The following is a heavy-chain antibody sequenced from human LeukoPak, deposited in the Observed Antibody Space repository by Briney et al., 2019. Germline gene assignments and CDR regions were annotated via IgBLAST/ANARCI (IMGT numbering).Heavy chain of an antibody. CDR2: MHFDVHST. J-gene: IGHJ6*03. CDR3: ARGLNYHDISGYPEYYYYYYMDV. V-gene: IGHV3-74*01. CDR1: GDTFSSYL. D-gene: IGHD3-22*01. Sequence: GGTLTLTCTVPGDTFSSYLRSWIRQAPGKGLVWVSRMHFDVHSTSYADSVKGRFNISRDNTKNTLYLQMNSLRAEDTAVYYCARGLNYHDISGYPEYYYYYYMDVWGKGTTVTVSS.